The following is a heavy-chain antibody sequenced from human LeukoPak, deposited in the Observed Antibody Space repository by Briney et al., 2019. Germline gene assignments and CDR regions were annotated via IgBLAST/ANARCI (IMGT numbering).Heavy chain of an antibody. CDR3: ARGTNLYNWNDGEYFDL. Sequence: SETLSLTCTVSGGSFISDYWNWIRQPPGKGLEWIGYVYYSGSTNYNPSLKSRVTISVDTSKNQFSLKLSSVTAADTAVYYCARGTNLYNWNDGEYFDLWGRGTLVTVSS. CDR1: GGSFISDY. V-gene: IGHV4-59*08. D-gene: IGHD1-1*01. CDR2: VYYSGST. J-gene: IGHJ2*01.